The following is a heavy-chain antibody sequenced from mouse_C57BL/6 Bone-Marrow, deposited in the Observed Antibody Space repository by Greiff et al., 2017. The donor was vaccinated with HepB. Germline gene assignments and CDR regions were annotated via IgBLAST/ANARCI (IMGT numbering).Heavy chain of an antibody. J-gene: IGHJ3*01. CDR2: ISSGSSTI. Sequence: EVKLQESGGGLVKPGGSLKLSCAASGFTFSDYGMHWVRQAPEKGLEWVAYISSGSSTIYYADTVKGRFTISRDNAKNTLFLQMTSLRSEDTAMYYCAKPSYYYGSSYWFAYWGQGTLVTVSA. D-gene: IGHD1-1*01. CDR3: AKPSYYYGSSYWFAY. CDR1: GFTFSDYG. V-gene: IGHV5-17*01.